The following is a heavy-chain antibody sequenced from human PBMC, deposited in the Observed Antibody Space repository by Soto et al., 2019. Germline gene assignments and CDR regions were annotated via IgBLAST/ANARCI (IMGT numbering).Heavy chain of an antibody. CDR3: ARRPNAYSDSSSDY. D-gene: IGHD6-6*01. J-gene: IGHJ4*02. CDR1: GFTFSSYW. V-gene: IGHV3-7*05. CDR2: INQDGSDK. Sequence: GGSLRLSCVASGFTFSSYWMSWVRQPPGKGLEWLANINQDGSDKNYVDSVKGRFTISRDNAKSSLYLQLNGLRAEDTAVYYCARRPNAYSDSSSDYWGLGTLVTVSS.